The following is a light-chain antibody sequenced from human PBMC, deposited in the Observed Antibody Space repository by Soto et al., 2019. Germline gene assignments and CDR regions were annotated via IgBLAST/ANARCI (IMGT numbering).Light chain of an antibody. Sequence: SALTQPASVSGSPGQSITISCTGTSSDVGDYNYVSWYQHHPGKAPKLVIYEVSSRPSGVSNRFSGSKSGNTASLTISGLQTEDEAEYYCSSYTGSSTLVFGGGTKLTVL. CDR1: SSDVGDYNY. CDR3: SSYTGSSTLV. J-gene: IGLJ2*01. V-gene: IGLV2-14*01. CDR2: EVS.